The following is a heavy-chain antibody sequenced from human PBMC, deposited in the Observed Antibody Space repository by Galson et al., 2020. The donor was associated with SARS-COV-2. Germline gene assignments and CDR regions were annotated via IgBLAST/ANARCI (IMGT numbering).Heavy chain of an antibody. CDR3: AKDRGTGYSRGGYFDL. CDR2: ISWNGGSI. V-gene: IGHV3-9*01. J-gene: IGHJ2*01. CDR1: GFTFDDYA. Sequence: GGSLRLSCAASGFTFDDYAMHWVRQAPGKGLEWVSGISWNGGSIGYADSVKGRFTISRDNAKNSLYLQMNSLRAEDTALYYCAKDRGTGYSRGGYFDLWGRGTLVTVSS. D-gene: IGHD3-9*01.